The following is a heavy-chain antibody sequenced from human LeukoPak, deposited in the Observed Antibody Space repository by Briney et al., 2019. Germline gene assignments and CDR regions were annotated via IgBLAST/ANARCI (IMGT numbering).Heavy chain of an antibody. CDR2: ISYDGSNQ. Sequence: PGGSLRLSCAASGFTFSTYTMHWVRQPPGKGLEWVAAISYDGSNQLYADSVKGRFTISRDNSKNTLYQQMNSLRTEDTAVYYCARGDDSSNRASDNWIDPWGQGTLVTVSS. CDR3: ARGDDSSNRASDNWIDP. J-gene: IGHJ5*02. V-gene: IGHV3-30*04. D-gene: IGHD4-11*01. CDR1: GFTFSTYT.